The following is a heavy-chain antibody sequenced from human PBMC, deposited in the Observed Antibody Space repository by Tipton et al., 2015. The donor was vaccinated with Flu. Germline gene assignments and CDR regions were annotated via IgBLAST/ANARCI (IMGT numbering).Heavy chain of an antibody. CDR3: AKDLAGIAAAGPGWFDP. D-gene: IGHD6-13*01. CDR1: GFTFSSYA. V-gene: IGHV3-23*01. J-gene: IGHJ5*02. Sequence: SLRLSCAASGFTFSSYAMSWVRQAPGKGLEWVSAISGSGGSTYYADSVKGRFTISRDNSKNTLYLQMNSLRAEDTAVYYCAKDLAGIAAAGPGWFDPWGQGTLVTVSS. CDR2: ISGSGGST.